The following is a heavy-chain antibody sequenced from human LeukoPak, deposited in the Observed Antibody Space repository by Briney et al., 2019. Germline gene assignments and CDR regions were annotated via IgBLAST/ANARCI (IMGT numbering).Heavy chain of an antibody. CDR2: ISSTSSNI. CDR1: GFTFSSYS. Sequence: GGSLRLSCAASGFTFSSYSMNWVRQAPGKGLEWVSSISSTSSNIYYADSVKGRFTISRDNAKNSLYLQMNSLRAEDTAVYYCARAPWGYCSGGICSPYYYMDVWGKGTTVTVSS. D-gene: IGHD2-15*01. CDR3: ARAPWGYCSGGICSPYYYMDV. V-gene: IGHV3-21*01. J-gene: IGHJ6*03.